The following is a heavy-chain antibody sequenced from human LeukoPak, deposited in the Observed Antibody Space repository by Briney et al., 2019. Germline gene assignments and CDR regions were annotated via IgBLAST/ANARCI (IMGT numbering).Heavy chain of an antibody. Sequence: PGGSLRLSCAASGFTFSSYWMSWVRQAPGKGLEWVANIKQDGSEKYYVDSVKGRFTISRDNAKNSLYLQMNSLRAEDMALYYCAKGHYGSISNAFDIWGQGTMVTVSS. CDR1: GFTFSSYW. CDR2: IKQDGSEK. V-gene: IGHV3-7*03. J-gene: IGHJ3*02. CDR3: AKGHYGSISNAFDI. D-gene: IGHD3-10*01.